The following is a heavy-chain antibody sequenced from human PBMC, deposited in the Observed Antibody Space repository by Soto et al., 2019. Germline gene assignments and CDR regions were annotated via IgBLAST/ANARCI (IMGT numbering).Heavy chain of an antibody. D-gene: IGHD3-22*01. CDR1: GFTFSSHA. CDR2: ISGSGGST. J-gene: IGHJ4*02. Sequence: GGSLRLSCAASGFTFSSHAMSWVRQAPGKGLEWVSAISGSGGSTYYADSVKGRFTISRDNSKNTLYLQMNSLRAEDTALYYCAKAFEDDSSGYYLVDYWGQGTLVTVSS. CDR3: AKAFEDDSSGYYLVDY. V-gene: IGHV3-23*01.